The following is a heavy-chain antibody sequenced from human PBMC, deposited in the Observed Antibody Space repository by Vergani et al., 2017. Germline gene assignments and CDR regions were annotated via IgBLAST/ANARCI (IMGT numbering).Heavy chain of an antibody. J-gene: IGHJ4*02. D-gene: IGHD5-24*01. CDR1: GFTFSSYE. Sequence: EVQLVESGGGLVQPGGSLRLSCAASGFTFSSYEMNWVRQAPGKGLEWVSYISSSGSTIYYADSVKGRFTISRDNAKNSLYLQMNSLRAEDTAVYYCAKLEMATKGEKEDYWGQGTLVTVSS. CDR3: AKLEMATKGEKEDY. CDR2: ISSSGSTI. V-gene: IGHV3-48*03.